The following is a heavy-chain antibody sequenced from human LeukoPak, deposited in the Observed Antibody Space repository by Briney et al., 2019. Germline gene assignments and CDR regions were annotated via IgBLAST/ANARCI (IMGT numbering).Heavy chain of an antibody. J-gene: IGHJ4*02. V-gene: IGHV4-34*01. CDR1: GGSFSGYY. CDR2: INHSGST. D-gene: IGHD3-9*01. CDR3: ARSPLTGYSVYFDY. Sequence: SETLSLTCAVYGGSFSGYYWSWLRQPPGKGLEWIGEINHSGSTNYNPSLKSRVTISVDTSKNQFSLKLSSVTAADTAVYYCARSPLTGYSVYFDYWGQGTLVTVSS.